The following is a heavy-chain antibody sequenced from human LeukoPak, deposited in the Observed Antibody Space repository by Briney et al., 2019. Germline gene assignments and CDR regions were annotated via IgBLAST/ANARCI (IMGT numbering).Heavy chain of an antibody. CDR3: ARARGVVVPAAPNGIWFDP. Sequence: ASVKVSCKASGYTFTSYYMHWVRQAPGQGLEWMGIINPSGGSTSYAQKFQGRVTMTRDMSTSTVYMELSSLRSEDMAVYYCARARGVVVPAAPNGIWFDPWGQGTLVTVSS. CDR2: INPSGGST. V-gene: IGHV1-46*01. J-gene: IGHJ5*02. D-gene: IGHD2-2*01. CDR1: GYTFTSYY.